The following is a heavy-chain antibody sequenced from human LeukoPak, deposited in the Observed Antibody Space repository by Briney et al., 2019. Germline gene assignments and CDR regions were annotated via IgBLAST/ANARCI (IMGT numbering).Heavy chain of an antibody. Sequence: SETLSLTCAVYGGSFSGYYWSWIRQPPGKGLEWIGEINHSGSTYYNPSLKSRVTISVDTSKNQFSLKLSSVTAADTAVYYCARGRGYSYYWGQGTLVTVSS. J-gene: IGHJ4*02. V-gene: IGHV4-34*01. CDR2: INHSGST. D-gene: IGHD5-18*01. CDR1: GGSFSGYY. CDR3: ARGRGYSYY.